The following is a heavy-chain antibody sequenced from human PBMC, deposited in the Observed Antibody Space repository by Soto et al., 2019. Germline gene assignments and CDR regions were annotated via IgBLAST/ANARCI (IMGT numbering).Heavy chain of an antibody. CDR2: IIPIFGTA. J-gene: IGHJ5*02. D-gene: IGHD4-4*01. V-gene: IGHV1-69*12. CDR1: GGTFSSYA. CDR3: ARGLGSVTLRGDWFDP. Sequence: QVQLVQSGAEVKNPGSSVKVSCKASGGTFSSYAISWVRQAPGQGLEWMGGIIPIFGTANYAQKFQGRVTITADESTSTAYMELSSLRSEDTAVYYCARGLGSVTLRGDWFDPWGQGTLVTVSS.